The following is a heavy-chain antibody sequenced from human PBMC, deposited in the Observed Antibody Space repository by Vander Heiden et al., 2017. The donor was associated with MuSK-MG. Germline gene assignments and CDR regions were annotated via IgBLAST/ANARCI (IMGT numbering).Heavy chain of an antibody. CDR3: ARCPGIAVAPDY. J-gene: IGHJ4*02. Sequence: VQLAQSAAEVKKPGSSVNTSSKASGGPFGSYAISWVRQAPGQVLECMGRILPNLGIANYAQKFQGGVTIPADKSTRTAYLELRSMKSEDTAVYYCARCPGIAVAPDYWGQLTMVTVSS. D-gene: IGHD6-19*01. CDR1: GGPFGSYA. V-gene: IGHV1-69*04. CDR2: ILPNLGIA.